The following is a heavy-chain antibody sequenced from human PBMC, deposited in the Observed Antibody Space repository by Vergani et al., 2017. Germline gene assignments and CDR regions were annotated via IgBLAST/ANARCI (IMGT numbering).Heavy chain of an antibody. D-gene: IGHD4-17*01. CDR3: ARMTTVTTSGWYYYYGMDV. CDR2: IIPIFGTA. V-gene: IGHV1-69*01. J-gene: IGHJ6*02. Sequence: QVQLVQSGAEVKKPGSSVKVSCKASGGTFSSYAISWVRQAPGQGLEWMGGIIPIFGTANYAQKFQGRVTITADESTSTAYMELSSLRSEDTAVYYCARMTTVTTSGWYYYYGMDVWGQGTTVTVSS. CDR1: GGTFSSYA.